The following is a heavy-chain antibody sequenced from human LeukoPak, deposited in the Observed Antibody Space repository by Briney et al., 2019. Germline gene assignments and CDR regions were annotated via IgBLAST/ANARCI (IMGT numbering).Heavy chain of an antibody. Sequence: GASVKVSCKASGYMFTGYHMHWVRQAPGQGLEWMGWISLNSGGTSYAQTFEGRVTMTRDTSISTAYMELSRLRSADTAVYYCAKGGGGFDYWGQGPLVTVSS. CDR3: AKGGGGFDY. J-gene: IGHJ4*02. CDR2: ISLNSGGT. D-gene: IGHD3-16*01. V-gene: IGHV1-2*02. CDR1: GYMFTGYH.